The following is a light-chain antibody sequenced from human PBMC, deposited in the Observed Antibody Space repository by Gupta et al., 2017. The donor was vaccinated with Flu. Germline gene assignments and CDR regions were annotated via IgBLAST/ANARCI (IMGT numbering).Light chain of an antibody. CDR2: EGS. CDR1: SSDVGSYTL. CDR3: CSYAGSSTLV. Sequence: HSALTQPPSVAGYPGQSLSISFTGPSSDVGSYTLVSWYQQHPGKAPHLMIYEGSKRPSAVSNRFSGSRSCSTGSLTISGLQAEDEAGYYCCSYAGSSTLVVGGGTKLTGL. V-gene: IGLV2-23*01. J-gene: IGLJ2*01.